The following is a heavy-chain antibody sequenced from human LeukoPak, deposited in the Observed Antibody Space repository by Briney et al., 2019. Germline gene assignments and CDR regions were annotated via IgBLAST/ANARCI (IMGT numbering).Heavy chain of an antibody. J-gene: IGHJ5*02. D-gene: IGHD5-24*01. Sequence: SETLSLTCTVSGGSLTAGDYYWGWVRQPPGTGLQWIATTYAGASLKNRVTMSLDTSKNQFSLKLSSVTAADTAVYYCARHVEMATIGLWGQGTLVTVSS. CDR3: ARHVEMATIGL. V-gene: IGHV4-38-2*02. CDR2: T. CDR1: GGSLTAGDYY.